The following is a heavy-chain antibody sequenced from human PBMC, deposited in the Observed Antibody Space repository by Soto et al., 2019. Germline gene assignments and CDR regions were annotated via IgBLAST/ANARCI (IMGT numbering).Heavy chain of an antibody. D-gene: IGHD5-12*01. CDR2: IYPGDSDT. J-gene: IGHJ6*02. CDR1: GYSFTSYW. CDR3: ARTSKLPPAGYSGYDWERSGYYYGMDV. Sequence: GESLKISCKGSGYSFTSYWIGWVRQMPGKGLEWMGIIYPGDSDTRYSPSFQGQVTISADKSISTAYLQWSSLKASDTAMYYCARTSKLPPAGYSGYDWERSGYYYGMDVWGQGTTVTVSS. V-gene: IGHV5-51*01.